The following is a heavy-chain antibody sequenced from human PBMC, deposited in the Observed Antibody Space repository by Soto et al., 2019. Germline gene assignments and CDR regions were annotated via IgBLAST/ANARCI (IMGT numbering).Heavy chain of an antibody. J-gene: IGHJ4*02. CDR3: ARGRAARLEFDY. Sequence: LRLSCAASGFTVSSNYMSWVRQAPGKGLEWVSVIYSGGSTYYADSVKGRFTISRDNSKNTLYLQMNSLRAEDTAVYYCARGRAARLEFDYWGQGTLVTVSS. V-gene: IGHV3-66*01. D-gene: IGHD2-15*01. CDR1: GFTVSSNY. CDR2: IYSGGST.